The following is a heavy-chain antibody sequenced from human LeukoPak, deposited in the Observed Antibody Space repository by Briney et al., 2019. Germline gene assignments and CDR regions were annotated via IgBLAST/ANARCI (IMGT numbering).Heavy chain of an antibody. Sequence: ASVTVSCKASGYSFTDYYMHWVRQAPGQGLEWMGWINPNSGGTNYAQKFQGRVTMTRDKSISTAYMELNRLRSDDTAVYYCALWEIVHYACDFWGEGTMVTVSS. D-gene: IGHD5-12*01. CDR1: GYSFTDYY. CDR3: ALWEIVHYACDF. V-gene: IGHV1-2*02. J-gene: IGHJ3*01. CDR2: INPNSGGT.